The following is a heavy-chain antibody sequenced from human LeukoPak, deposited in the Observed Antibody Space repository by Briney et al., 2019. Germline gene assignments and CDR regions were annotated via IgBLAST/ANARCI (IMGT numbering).Heavy chain of an antibody. CDR3: AKAGFGGYYYYYMDV. CDR1: GFTFDDYA. Sequence: GGSLRLSCAASGFTFDDYAMHWVRQAPGKGLEWVSLISWDGGSTYYADSVKGRFTISRDNSKNSLYLQMNSLRAEDTALYYCAKAGFGGYYYYYMDVWGEGTTVTVSS. D-gene: IGHD3-10*01. V-gene: IGHV3-43D*03. CDR2: ISWDGGST. J-gene: IGHJ6*03.